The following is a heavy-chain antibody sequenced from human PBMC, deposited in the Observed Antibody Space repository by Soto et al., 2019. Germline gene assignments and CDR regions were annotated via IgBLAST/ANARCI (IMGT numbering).Heavy chain of an antibody. V-gene: IGHV4-61*01. CDR1: GDSIRSGTHY. D-gene: IGHD3-22*01. J-gene: IGHJ6*04. CDR3: AKNLVVTAPLVMDV. CDR2: IYYTGST. Sequence: SETLSLTCTVSGDSIRSGTHYWSWIRQHPGKGLEWIGYIYYTGSTFYNPALKSRVAISVDTSKNQFSLKLSSVTAADTAVYYCAKNLVVTAPLVMDVWGKGAAVTVSS.